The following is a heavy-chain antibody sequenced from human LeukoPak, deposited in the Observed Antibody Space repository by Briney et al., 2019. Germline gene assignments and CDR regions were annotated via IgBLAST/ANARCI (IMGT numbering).Heavy chain of an antibody. V-gene: IGHV4-34*01. CDR3: TRGGSMEADILTGYRAFDI. CDR1: GGSFSAYY. D-gene: IGHD3-9*01. Sequence: SETQSLTCAVYGGSFSAYYWSWIRQSPGKGLEWIGEINPSVTTNYNPSLKSRVTISLDTSKNQFSLILTSMTAADTAVYYCTRGGSMEADILTGYRAFDIWGQGTLVTVSS. J-gene: IGHJ3*02. CDR2: INPSVTT.